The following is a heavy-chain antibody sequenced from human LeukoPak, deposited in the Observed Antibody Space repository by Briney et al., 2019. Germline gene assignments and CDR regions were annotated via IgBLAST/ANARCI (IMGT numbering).Heavy chain of an antibody. CDR2: IYYSGST. CDR3: ATFLDSDDAFDI. V-gene: IGHV4-39*07. D-gene: IGHD3/OR15-3a*01. J-gene: IGHJ3*02. Sequence: PSETLSLTCTVSGGSISTSRYYWGWIRQPPGKGLEWIGTIYYSGSTYYNPSLKSRVTISVDTSKNQFSLKLSSVTAADTAVCYCATFLDSDDAFDIWGQGTVVTVSS. CDR1: GGSISTSRYY.